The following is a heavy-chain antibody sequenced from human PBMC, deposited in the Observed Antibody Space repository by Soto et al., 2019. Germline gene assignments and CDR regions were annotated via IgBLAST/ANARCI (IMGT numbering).Heavy chain of an antibody. CDR3: ARRVGLAAAGTTPPYYYYGMDV. V-gene: IGHV3-33*01. CDR2: IWYDGSNK. D-gene: IGHD6-13*01. CDR1: GFTFSSYG. J-gene: IGHJ6*02. Sequence: GGSLRLSCAASGFTFSSYGMHWVRQAPGKGLEWVAVIWYDGSNKYYADSVKGRFTISRDNSKNTLYLQMNSLRAEDTAVYYCARRVGLAAAGTTPPYYYYGMDVWGQGTTVTVSS.